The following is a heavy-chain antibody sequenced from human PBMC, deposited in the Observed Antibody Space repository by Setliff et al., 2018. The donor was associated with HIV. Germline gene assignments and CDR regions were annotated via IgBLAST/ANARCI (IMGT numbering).Heavy chain of an antibody. V-gene: IGHV4-38-2*01. CDR3: AAFFVTPLMTQDF. CDR2: IWPSGTS. D-gene: IGHD4-17*01. CDR1: GDSITGSFY. J-gene: IGHJ4*02. Sequence: SETLSLTCGVSGDSITGSFYWAWIRQPPGKGLEWIANIYPSGSIWPSGTSNYNPSLKSRVTISRDPSTKQFSLKMTSMTAADTAVYYCAAFFVTPLMTQDFWGQGTLVTVSS.